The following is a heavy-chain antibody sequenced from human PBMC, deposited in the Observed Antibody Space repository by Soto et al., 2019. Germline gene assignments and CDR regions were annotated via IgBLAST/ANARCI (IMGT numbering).Heavy chain of an antibody. CDR1: GFTFSSYS. Sequence: GGSLRLSCAASGFTFSSYSMNWVRQAPGKGLEWVSSISSSISYIYYADSVKGRFTISRDNAKNSLYLQMNSLRAEDTAVYYCAREESLPVDTAMVRRAGAFDIWGQGTMVTVSS. D-gene: IGHD5-18*01. J-gene: IGHJ3*02. CDR2: ISSSISYI. V-gene: IGHV3-21*01. CDR3: AREESLPVDTAMVRRAGAFDI.